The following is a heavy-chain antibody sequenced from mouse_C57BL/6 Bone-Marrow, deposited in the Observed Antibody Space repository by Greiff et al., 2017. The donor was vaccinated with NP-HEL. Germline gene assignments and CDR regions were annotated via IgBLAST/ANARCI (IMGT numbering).Heavy chain of an antibody. V-gene: IGHV5-4*01. Sequence: EVQLVEPGGGLVKPGASLKLSCAASGFTFSSYAMSWVRQTPGKGLEWVATISHGGSYTYYPENVKGRFTISRDKSTNTLYLQMSSLKSEDTAMYYCARDHYYGRTPMDYWGQGTSVTVSS. CDR1: GFTFSSYA. D-gene: IGHD1-1*01. J-gene: IGHJ4*01. CDR2: ISHGGSYT. CDR3: ARDHYYGRTPMDY.